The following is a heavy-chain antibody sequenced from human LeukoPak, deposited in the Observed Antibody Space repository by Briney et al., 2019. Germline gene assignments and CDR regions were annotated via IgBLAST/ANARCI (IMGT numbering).Heavy chain of an antibody. CDR3: ARDNPQDCRSSSCYFDA. Sequence: PSETLSLTCTVSGGSISSYYWSWLRQPPGKGLEWIGYIYYSGSTSYSPSLKSRVIISVDTSKNQFFLNLSSVTAADTAVYYCARDNPQDCRSSSCYFDAWGQGTLVTVSS. J-gene: IGHJ5*02. V-gene: IGHV4-59*06. D-gene: IGHD2-2*01. CDR1: GGSISSYY. CDR2: IYYSGST.